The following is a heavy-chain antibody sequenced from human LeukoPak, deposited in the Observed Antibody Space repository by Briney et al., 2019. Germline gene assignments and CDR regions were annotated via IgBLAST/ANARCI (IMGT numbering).Heavy chain of an antibody. CDR1: GNTFNSYG. J-gene: IGHJ6*03. D-gene: IGHD4-17*01. Sequence: ASVKVSCKASGNTFNSYGITWVRQVPGQGLEWMGWISAYSGNTKYAQMLQGRVTMTTDTSTSTAYMELRSLRSDDTAVYCCASGQTVMPPRGYYMDVWGKGTTVTVSS. CDR3: ASGQTVMPPRGYYMDV. V-gene: IGHV1-18*01. CDR2: ISAYSGNT.